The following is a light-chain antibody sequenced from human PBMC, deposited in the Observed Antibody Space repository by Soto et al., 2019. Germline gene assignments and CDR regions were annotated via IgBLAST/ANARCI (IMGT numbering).Light chain of an antibody. CDR1: QTISSW. Sequence: TQSAATLSGSVGDRVTITCRASQTISSWLAWYQQKPGKAPKLLIYKASTLKSGVPSRFSGSGSGTEFTLTISSLQPDDFPTYYCQQYNSYSTFGQGTKVDI. CDR3: QQYNSYST. J-gene: IGKJ1*01. V-gene: IGKV1-5*03. CDR2: KAS.